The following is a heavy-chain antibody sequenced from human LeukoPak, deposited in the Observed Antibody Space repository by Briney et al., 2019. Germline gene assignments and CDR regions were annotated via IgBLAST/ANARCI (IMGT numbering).Heavy chain of an antibody. V-gene: IGHV3-21*01. D-gene: IGHD4-11*01. Sequence: GGSLRLCCAASGFTFSSYSMNWVRQAPGKGLEWVSSISSSSSYIYYADSVKGRFTISRDNAKNSLYLQMNSLRAEDTAVYYCARTYSNYEGDAFDIWGQGTMVTVSS. J-gene: IGHJ3*02. CDR2: ISSSSSYI. CDR3: ARTYSNYEGDAFDI. CDR1: GFTFSSYS.